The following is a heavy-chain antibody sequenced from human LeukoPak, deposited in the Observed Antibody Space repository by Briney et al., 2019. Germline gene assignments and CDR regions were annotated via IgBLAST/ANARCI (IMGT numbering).Heavy chain of an antibody. CDR2: MYHTGST. V-gene: IGHV4-38-2*02. D-gene: IGHD3-3*01. Sequence: SETLSLTCTLSGYSLSSGHYWGCLRQPPGKALVWIGSMYHTGSTYYIPPVQNRVTIYVDTSNNQSALKLSSVTAADTAVYYCARPFTVAGGFDYWGQGTLVTVSS. CDR1: GYSLSSGHY. J-gene: IGHJ4*02. CDR3: ARPFTVAGGFDY.